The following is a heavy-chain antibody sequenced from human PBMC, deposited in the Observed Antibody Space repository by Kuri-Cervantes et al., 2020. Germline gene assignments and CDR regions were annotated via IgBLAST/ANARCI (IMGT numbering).Heavy chain of an antibody. Sequence: GSLRLSCAASGFTFSSYGMHWVRQAPGKGLEWVAVISYDGSNKYYADSVKGRFTISRDDSKNTLYLQMNSLRAEDTAVYYCAKDAARGYSYYYYYGMDVWGQGTTVTVSS. J-gene: IGHJ6*02. CDR1: GFTFSSYG. D-gene: IGHD5-18*01. CDR3: AKDAARGYSYYYYYGMDV. V-gene: IGHV3-30*18. CDR2: ISYDGSNK.